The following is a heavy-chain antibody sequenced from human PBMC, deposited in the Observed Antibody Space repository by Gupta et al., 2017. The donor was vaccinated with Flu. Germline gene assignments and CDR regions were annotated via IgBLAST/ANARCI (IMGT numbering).Heavy chain of an antibody. CDR2: TSYDDTKK. D-gene: IGHD2-21*02. J-gene: IGHJ6*03. CDR1: GFIFIRYA. Sequence: QVEMVQSGGGVVQPGRSMRLSCAASGFIFIRYAMHWVRPAPGKGLEWVAITSYDDTKKYYADSVKGRFTIARDNSKNTVYLQMNSLKPEDTAVYYCARDEDNYGGDYGYYYYMDVWGQGSTVTVSS. V-gene: IGHV3-30*04. CDR3: ARDEDNYGGDYGYYYYMDV.